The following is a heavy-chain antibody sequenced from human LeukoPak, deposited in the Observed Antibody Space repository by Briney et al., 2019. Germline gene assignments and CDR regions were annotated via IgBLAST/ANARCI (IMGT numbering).Heavy chain of an antibody. J-gene: IGHJ4*02. V-gene: IGHV3-9*01. D-gene: IGHD3-22*01. Sequence: SGGSLRLSCAASGFTFDDYAMHWVRQAPGKGLEWVSGISWNGGSMGYADSVKGRFTISRDNAKNSLYLQMNSLRAEDTALYYCAKLVEDYDSSGYRGLDYWGQGTLVTVSS. CDR3: AKLVEDYDSSGYRGLDY. CDR1: GFTFDDYA. CDR2: ISWNGGSM.